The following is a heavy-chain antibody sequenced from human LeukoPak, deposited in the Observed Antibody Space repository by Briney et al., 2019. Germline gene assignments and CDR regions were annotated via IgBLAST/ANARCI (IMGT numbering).Heavy chain of an antibody. CDR1: GGSISSYY. V-gene: IGHV4-59*01. J-gene: IGHJ5*02. D-gene: IGHD5-12*01. CDR2: IYYSGST. Sequence: SETLSLTCTVSGGSISSYYWSWIRQPPGKGLEWIGYIYYSGSTNYNPSLKSRVTISVDTSKNQFSLKLSSVTAADTAVYYCAREVATGPYNWFDPWGQGTLVTVSS. CDR3: AREVATGPYNWFDP.